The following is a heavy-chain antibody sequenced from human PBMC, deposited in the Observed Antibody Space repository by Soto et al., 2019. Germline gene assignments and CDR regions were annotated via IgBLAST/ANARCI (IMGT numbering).Heavy chain of an antibody. CDR3: ARDFCGGDCADDYYYSGQDV. D-gene: IGHD2-21*02. CDR1: GGSVNSHSHY. J-gene: IGHJ6*02. Sequence: PSLTCPVSGGSVNSHSHYWSWIRPPQVLELEWVGQIFYCRSTNYTPPLKRRATISVDTSKNQFSLELSSVTAADSAVYFSARDFCGGDCADDYYYSGQDVWGQGTSDTVSS. V-gene: IGHV4-61*01. CDR2: IFYCRST.